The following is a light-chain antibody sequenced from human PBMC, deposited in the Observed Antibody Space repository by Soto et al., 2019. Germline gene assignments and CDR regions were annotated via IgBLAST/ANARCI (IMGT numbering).Light chain of an antibody. V-gene: IGKV1-5*01. CDR1: QSISNR. Sequence: DIQMTQSPSTLPASVGDRVTISCRASQSISNRLAWYQQKPGTAPKLLIYHASTLGSGVPSRFSGSGSGTEFTLTISSLQPDDFATYYCHQYNSYSFGQGTKWIS. CDR2: HAS. J-gene: IGKJ1*01. CDR3: HQYNSYS.